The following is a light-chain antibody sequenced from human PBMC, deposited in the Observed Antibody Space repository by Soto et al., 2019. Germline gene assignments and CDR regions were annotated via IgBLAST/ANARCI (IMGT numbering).Light chain of an antibody. CDR3: QSYDSSLSAWV. CDR2: GNY. CDR1: SSNIGAPYD. J-gene: IGLJ3*02. V-gene: IGLV1-40*01. Sequence: QSVLTQPPSVSGAPGQRVTISCSGSSSNIGAPYDVHWYQHLPGTAPKLLLSGNYNRPSGVPDRFSGSRSGTSASLAITGLQAEDEADYYCQSYDSSLSAWVFGGGTKLTVL.